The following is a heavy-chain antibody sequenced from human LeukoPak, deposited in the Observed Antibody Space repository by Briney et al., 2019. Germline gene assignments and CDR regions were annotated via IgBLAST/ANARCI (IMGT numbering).Heavy chain of an antibody. Sequence: PGGSLRLSCAASGFTFSTYGVYWVRQAPGKGLEWVSSNSGGSSYYADSVKGRFTISRDNSKNTLYLQMNSLRAEDTAVYYCAKDLGSSGWYIDYWGQGTLVTVS. D-gene: IGHD6-19*01. CDR2: NSGGSS. V-gene: IGHV3-23*01. CDR1: GFTFSTYG. CDR3: AKDLGSSGWYIDY. J-gene: IGHJ4*02.